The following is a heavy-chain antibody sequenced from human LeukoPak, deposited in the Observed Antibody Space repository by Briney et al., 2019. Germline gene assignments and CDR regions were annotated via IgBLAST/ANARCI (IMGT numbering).Heavy chain of an antibody. CDR2: ISGSGGST. V-gene: IGHV3-23*01. J-gene: IGHJ4*02. CDR3: AKDAWEGDTAHPITH. CDR1: GFTFSSYA. Sequence: PGGSLRLSCAASGFTFSSYAMSWVRQAPGEGLEWVSAISGSGGSTYYADSVKGRFTISRDNSKNTLYLQMNSLRAEDTAVYYCAKDAWEGDTAHPITHWGQGTLVTVSS. D-gene: IGHD5-18*01.